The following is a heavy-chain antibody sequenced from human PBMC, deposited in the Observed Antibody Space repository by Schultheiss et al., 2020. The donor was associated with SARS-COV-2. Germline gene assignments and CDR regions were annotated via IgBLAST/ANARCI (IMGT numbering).Heavy chain of an antibody. CDR2: IYHSGST. CDR3: ARGACGYSRSWGYYYYYMDV. V-gene: IGHV4-59*08. D-gene: IGHD6-6*01. Sequence: SETLSLTCTVSGGSINSYYWSWIRQPPGKGLEWIGFIYHSGSTNYNPSLNSRVTISVDTSKNQFSLKLSSVTAADTAVYYCARGACGYSRSWGYYYYYMDVWGKGTTVTVSS. CDR1: GGSINSYY. J-gene: IGHJ6*03.